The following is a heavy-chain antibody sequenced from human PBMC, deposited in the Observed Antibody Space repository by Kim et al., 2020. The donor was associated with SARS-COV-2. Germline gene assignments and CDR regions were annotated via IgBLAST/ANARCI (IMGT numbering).Heavy chain of an antibody. CDR3: ARGPMQWLVL. Sequence: TANCAQKFQGRVTITADESTSTAYMELSSLRSEDTAVYYCARGPMQWLVLWGQGTLVTVSS. CDR2: TA. J-gene: IGHJ4*02. V-gene: IGHV1-69*01. D-gene: IGHD6-19*01.